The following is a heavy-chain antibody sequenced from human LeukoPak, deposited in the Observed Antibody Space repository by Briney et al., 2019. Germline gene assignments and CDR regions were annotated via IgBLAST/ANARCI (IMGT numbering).Heavy chain of an antibody. Sequence: SETLSLTCTVSGGSISSSSYYWGWIRQPPGKGLEWIGSIYYSGSTYYNPSLKSRVTISVDTSKNQFSLKLSSVTAADTAVYYCARDGPKVRGVTRYAPIVVNWFDPWGQGTLVTVSS. D-gene: IGHD3-10*01. CDR2: IYYSGST. J-gene: IGHJ5*02. V-gene: IGHV4-39*07. CDR1: GGSISSSSYY. CDR3: ARDGPKVRGVTRYAPIVVNWFDP.